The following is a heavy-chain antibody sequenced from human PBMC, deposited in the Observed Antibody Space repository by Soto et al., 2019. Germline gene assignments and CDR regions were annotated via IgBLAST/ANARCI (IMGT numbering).Heavy chain of an antibody. CDR2: AYYSGDT. CDR1: GGSISRYY. D-gene: IGHD2-8*01. Sequence: PSETLSLTGSVSGGSISRYYWRWIRQPPGKGLEWIGYAYYSGDTGYNPSLQSRVTMAVDTSKNQVYLKLTSVTAADTAVYYCARDRSTYGGGGTGEVKENWFDPWGQGALVTV. CDR3: ARDRSTYGGGGTGEVKENWFDP. V-gene: IGHV4-59*01. J-gene: IGHJ5*02.